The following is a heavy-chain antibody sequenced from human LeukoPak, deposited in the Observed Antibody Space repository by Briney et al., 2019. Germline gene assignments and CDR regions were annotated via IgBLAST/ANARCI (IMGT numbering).Heavy chain of an antibody. V-gene: IGHV1-8*03. CDR1: GYTFTSYD. CDR3: ARGQKGYCSSTSCYRPGYYYYMDV. D-gene: IGHD2-2*01. CDR2: MNPNSGNT. J-gene: IGHJ6*03. Sequence: ASVKVSCKASGYTFTSYDINWVRLATGQGLEWMGWMNPNSGNTGYAQKFQGRVTITRNTSISTAYMELSSLRSEDTAVYYCARGQKGYCSSTSCYRPGYYYYMDVWGKGTTVTVSS.